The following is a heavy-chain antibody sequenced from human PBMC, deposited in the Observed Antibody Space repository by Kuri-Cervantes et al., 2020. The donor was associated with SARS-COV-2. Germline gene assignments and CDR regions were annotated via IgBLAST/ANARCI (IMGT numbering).Heavy chain of an antibody. CDR2: IYPGDSDT. V-gene: IGHV5-51*01. Sequence: KDSSRGSGYSFSTNWIAWVRQMPGKGLVWMGVIYPGDSDTRYSPSFHGQVTISADGSINTAYLQWSSLTASDTAMYYCVRCYDSSGYPDYWGQGTLVTVSS. J-gene: IGHJ4*02. CDR3: VRCYDSSGYPDY. D-gene: IGHD3-22*01. CDR1: GYSFSTNW.